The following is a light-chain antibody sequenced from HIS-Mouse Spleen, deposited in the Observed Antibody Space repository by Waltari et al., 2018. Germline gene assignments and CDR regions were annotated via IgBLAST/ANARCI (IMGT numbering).Light chain of an antibody. CDR3: QSYDSSLSGSKWV. J-gene: IGLJ3*02. Sequence: QSALTQPASVSGSPGQSITISCTGTSSDVGGYNYVSWYQQHPGKAPKLMIYEDSNRPSGVSNRFSGSTSGNTASLTISGLQAEDEADYYCQSYDSSLSGSKWVFGGGTKLTVL. CDR1: SSDVGGYNY. CDR2: EDS. V-gene: IGLV2-14*01.